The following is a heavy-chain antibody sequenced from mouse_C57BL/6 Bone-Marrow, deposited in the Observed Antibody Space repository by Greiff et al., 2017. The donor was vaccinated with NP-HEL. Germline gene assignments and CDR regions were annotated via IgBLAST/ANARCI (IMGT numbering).Heavy chain of an antibody. CDR3: ARSGYYGGSYKYFDV. J-gene: IGHJ1*03. CDR1: GYTFTNYW. D-gene: IGHD1-1*01. V-gene: IGHV1-63*01. Sequence: QVHVKQSGAELVRPGTSVKMSCKASGYTFTNYWIGWAKQRPGHGLEWIGDIYPGGGYTNYNEKFKGKATLTADKSSSTAYMQFSSLTSEDSAIYYCARSGYYGGSYKYFDVWGTGTTVTVSS. CDR2: IYPGGGYT.